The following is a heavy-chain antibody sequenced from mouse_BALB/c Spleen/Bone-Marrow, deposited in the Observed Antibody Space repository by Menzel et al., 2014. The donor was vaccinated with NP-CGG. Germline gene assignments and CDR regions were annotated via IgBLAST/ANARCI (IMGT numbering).Heavy chain of an antibody. J-gene: IGHJ1*01. D-gene: IGHD2-14*01. Sequence: VQLQQSGPGLVKPSQSLSLTCSVTGYSITSGYFWYWIRQFPGNKLELMGYISYDGTNNYNPSLKNRISITRDTSKNHFFLKLNSVTTEDTATYYCARVSYRYNWYFDVWGAGTTVTVSS. V-gene: IGHV3-6*02. CDR3: ARVSYRYNWYFDV. CDR2: ISYDGTN. CDR1: GYSITSGYF.